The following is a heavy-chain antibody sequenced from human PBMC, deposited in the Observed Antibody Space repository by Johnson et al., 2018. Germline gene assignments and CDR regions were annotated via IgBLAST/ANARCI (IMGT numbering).Heavy chain of an antibody. V-gene: IGHV3-64*02. J-gene: IGHJ3*02. Sequence: VQLVQSGEGLVQPGGSXRLSCAASGFTFSNYAMHWVRPAPGKGLEYVSAISSNGGSTYYADSVKGRFTISRDNSKNTLELQMGSLRAEDMGVYYCARGGYCSGGSCYSFVAFDIWGQGTMVTVSS. CDR2: ISSNGGST. CDR3: ARGGYCSGGSCYSFVAFDI. D-gene: IGHD2-15*01. CDR1: GFTFSNYA.